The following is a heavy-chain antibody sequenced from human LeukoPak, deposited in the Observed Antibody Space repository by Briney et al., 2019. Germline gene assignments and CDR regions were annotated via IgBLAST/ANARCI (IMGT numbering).Heavy chain of an antibody. V-gene: IGHV4-30-4*01. CDR2: IYYSGST. D-gene: IGHD6-19*01. CDR1: GGSISSGDYY. J-gene: IGHJ4*02. CDR3: ARGKKGRVAVAGYYFDY. Sequence: SETLSLTCTVSGGSISSGDYYWSWIRQPPGKGLEWIGYIYYSGSTNYNPSLKSRVTISVDTSKNQFSLKLSSVTAADTAVYYCARGKKGRVAVAGYYFDYWGQGTLVTVSS.